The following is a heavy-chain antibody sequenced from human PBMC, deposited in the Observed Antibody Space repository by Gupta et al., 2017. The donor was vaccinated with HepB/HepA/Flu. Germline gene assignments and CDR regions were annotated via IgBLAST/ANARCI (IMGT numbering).Heavy chain of an antibody. D-gene: IGHD2-15*01. CDR1: GFTFSNFG. Sequence: QVQLVDFGGDVVQPGRSLRLSCEASGFTFSNFGINWVRQTPGKGLEWVAIIRYNGNTKYYADSVKGRFTISRDNSKHTVYLQMHNLRVEDTAVYSCARLCTKWSFDYWGEGTLVTVSS. J-gene: IGHJ4*02. CDR3: ARLCTKWSFDY. CDR2: IRYNGNTK. V-gene: IGHV3-33*01.